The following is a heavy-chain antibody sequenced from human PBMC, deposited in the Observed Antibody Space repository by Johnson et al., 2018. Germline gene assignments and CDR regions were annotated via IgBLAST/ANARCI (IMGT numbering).Heavy chain of an antibody. Sequence: QVQLQESGGGVVQPGNSLRLSCAASGFTFRNSAMHWVRQAPGKGLEWVALISYDGSKKFYGDSVKGRFTISRDNFKNTVFVQMNSLRPDDTAVYYCARDKGNFFDSSGIFVNWGQGTLVTVSS. V-gene: IGHV3-30*03. CDR2: ISYDGSKK. CDR3: ARDKGNFFDSSGIFVN. D-gene: IGHD3-22*01. CDR1: GFTFRNSA. J-gene: IGHJ4*02.